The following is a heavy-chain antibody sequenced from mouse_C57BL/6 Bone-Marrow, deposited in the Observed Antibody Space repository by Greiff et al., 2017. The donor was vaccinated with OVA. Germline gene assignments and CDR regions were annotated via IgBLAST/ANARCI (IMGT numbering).Heavy chain of an antibody. CDR1: GFSLTSYG. J-gene: IGHJ4*01. Sequence: VKLMESGPGLVQPSQSLSITCTVSGFSLTSYGVHWVRQPPGKGLEWLGVIWSGGSTDYNAAFISRLSISKDNSKSQVFFKMNSLQADDTAIYYCAKNLNSPYYYGSSYDAMDYWGQGTSVTVSS. CDR2: IWSGGST. D-gene: IGHD1-1*01. CDR3: AKNLNSPYYYGSSYDAMDY. V-gene: IGHV2-4*01.